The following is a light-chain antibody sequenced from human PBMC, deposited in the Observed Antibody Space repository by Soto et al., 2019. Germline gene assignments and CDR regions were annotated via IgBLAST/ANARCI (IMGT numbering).Light chain of an antibody. Sequence: DIVMTQSPDSLAVSLGERATINCKSSQSVLYSSSNKNYLAWYQQKPGQPPKLLIYWASTRESGVPDRFSGSGSGTDFTLTISSLQAEDVEVYYCQQYYSTPITFGGGTKVEIK. CDR2: WAS. J-gene: IGKJ4*01. CDR3: QQYYSTPIT. V-gene: IGKV4-1*01. CDR1: QSVLYSSSNKNY.